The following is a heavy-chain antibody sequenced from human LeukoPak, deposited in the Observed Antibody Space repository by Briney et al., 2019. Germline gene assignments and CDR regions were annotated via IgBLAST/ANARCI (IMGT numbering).Heavy chain of an antibody. CDR3: ARTNERERGGESFHF. CDR2: IYYSGST. CDR1: GYSISSTSW. Sequence: SDTLSLTCAVSGYSISSTSWWGWIRQPQGKGLEWIGYIYYSGSTYYNPSLKSRVTMSVDTSKNRFSLKLSSVTAVDTAVYYCARTNERERGGESFHFWGQGTMVTVSS. J-gene: IGHJ3*01. D-gene: IGHD1-1*01. V-gene: IGHV4-28*01.